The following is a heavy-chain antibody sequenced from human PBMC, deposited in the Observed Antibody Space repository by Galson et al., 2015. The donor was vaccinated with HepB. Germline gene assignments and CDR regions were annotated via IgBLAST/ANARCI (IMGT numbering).Heavy chain of an antibody. J-gene: IGHJ6*02. CDR2: ISAYNGNT. Sequence: SVKVSCKASGYTFTSYGISWVRQAPGQGLEWMGWISAYNGNTNYAQKLQGRVTMTTDTSTSTAYMELRSLRSDDTAVYYCARDDLTMTTVSYYYYGMDVWGQGTTVTVSS. CDR3: ARDDLTMTTVSYYYYGMDV. V-gene: IGHV1-18*04. CDR1: GYTFTSYG. D-gene: IGHD4-17*01.